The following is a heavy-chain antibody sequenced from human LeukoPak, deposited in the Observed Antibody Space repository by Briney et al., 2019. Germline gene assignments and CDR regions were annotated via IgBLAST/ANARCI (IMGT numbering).Heavy chain of an antibody. J-gene: IGHJ6*04. CDR1: GFTFSNAR. Sequence: GGSLRLSCAASGFTFSNARMSWVRQAPGKGLEWVGRIKSKTDGGTTDYAAPVKGRFTISRDDSRNTLYLQMNSLKTEDTAVYYCTTEPVGDYYYGMDVWGKGTTVTASS. D-gene: IGHD2-2*01. CDR2: IKSKTDGGTT. V-gene: IGHV3-15*01. CDR3: TTEPVGDYYYGMDV.